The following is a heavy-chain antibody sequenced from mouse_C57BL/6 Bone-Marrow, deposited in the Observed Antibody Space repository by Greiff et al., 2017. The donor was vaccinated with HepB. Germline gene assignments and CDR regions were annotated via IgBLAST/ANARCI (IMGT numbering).Heavy chain of an antibody. CDR2: IRNKANNHAT. Sequence: EVQLQQSGGGLVQPGGSMKLSCAASGFTFSDAWMDWVRQSPEKGLEWVAEIRNKANNHATYYAESVKGRFTISRDDSKSSVYLQMNSLRAEDTGIYYCTRGAALGEMDYWGQGTSVTVSS. CDR1: GFTFSDAW. J-gene: IGHJ4*01. CDR3: TRGAALGEMDY. D-gene: IGHD4-1*01. V-gene: IGHV6-6*01.